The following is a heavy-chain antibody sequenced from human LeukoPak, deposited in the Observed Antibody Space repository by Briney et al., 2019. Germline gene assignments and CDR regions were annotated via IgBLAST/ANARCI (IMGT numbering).Heavy chain of an antibody. CDR1: GYFINNGYF. J-gene: IGHJ6*04. CDR2: VFHSGDT. Sequence: SETLSVTCTVSGYFINNGYFWGWIRQPPGKGLEYIGTVFHSGDTYYNPSLKSRVTISLDTSTNEISLKLRSATAADTAVYYCVRGLRSGSNYFFYGMDVWGKGTTVTVSS. CDR3: VRGLRSGSNYFFYGMDV. V-gene: IGHV4-38-2*02. D-gene: IGHD3-10*01.